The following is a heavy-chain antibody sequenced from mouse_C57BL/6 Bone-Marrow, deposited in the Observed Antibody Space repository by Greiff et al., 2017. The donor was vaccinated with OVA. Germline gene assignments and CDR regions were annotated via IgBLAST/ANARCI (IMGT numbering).Heavy chain of an antibody. V-gene: IGHV1-15*01. CDR2: IDPETGGT. CDR3: TRGRDYSYAMDY. J-gene: IGHJ4*01. Sequence: QVQLQQSGAELVRPGASVTLSCKASGYTFTDYEMHWVKQTPVHGLEWIGAIDPETGGTAYNQKFKGKAILTADKSSSTAYMELRSLTSEDSAVDYCTRGRDYSYAMDYWGQGTSVTVSS. D-gene: IGHD1-1*01. CDR1: GYTFTDYE.